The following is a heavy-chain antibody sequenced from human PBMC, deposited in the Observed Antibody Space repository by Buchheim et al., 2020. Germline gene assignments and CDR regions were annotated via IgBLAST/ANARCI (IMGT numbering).Heavy chain of an antibody. CDR1: GYVLTTQY. CDR3: ARENYDYWSGVYNYYGMDV. Sequence: QVQLVQSGAEVKKPGASVKVSCKASGYVLTTQYMHWVRQAPGEGLEWMGVINPSGGTTTYAQKFQGRVTMTRDTSTSTVYMELTNLRSEDTAVYFCARENYDYWSGVYNYYGMDVWGQGTT. V-gene: IGHV1-46*01. J-gene: IGHJ6*02. D-gene: IGHD3-3*01. CDR2: INPSGGTT.